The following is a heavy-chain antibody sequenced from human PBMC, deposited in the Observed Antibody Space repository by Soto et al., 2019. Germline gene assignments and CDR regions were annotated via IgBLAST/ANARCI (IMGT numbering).Heavy chain of an antibody. J-gene: IGHJ6*02. CDR2: ISDDGYTI. CDR3: ATVGYCSSTSCQTRYYYYGMDV. CDR1: GFTFSDFY. D-gene: IGHD2-2*03. Sequence: GGSLRLSCATSGFTFSDFYMSWVRQAPGKGPEWVSYISDDGYTIYYADSVKGRFTISRDNAKNSLFLQMNSLRAEDTAVYYCATVGYCSSTSCQTRYYYYGMDVWGQGTTVTVSS. V-gene: IGHV3-11*01.